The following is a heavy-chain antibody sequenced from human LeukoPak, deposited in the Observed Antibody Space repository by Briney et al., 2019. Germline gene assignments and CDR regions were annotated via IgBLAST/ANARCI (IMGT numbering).Heavy chain of an antibody. CDR3: ARADCSGSTCYLRRSWFDP. D-gene: IGHD2-2*01. V-gene: IGHV3-21*01. Sequence: GGSLRLSCAASGFRLSDYDMNWVRQAPGKGLEWVSSISTGSRYIYYAYSVKGRFTISRDDAKNSLYLQMDYLRAEDTAVYYCARADCSGSTCYLRRSWFDPWGQGTLVTVSS. CDR1: GFRLSDYD. CDR2: ISTGSRYI. J-gene: IGHJ5*02.